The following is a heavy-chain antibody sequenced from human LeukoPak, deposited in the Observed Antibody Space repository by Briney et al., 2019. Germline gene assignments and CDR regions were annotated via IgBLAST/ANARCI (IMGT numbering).Heavy chain of an antibody. CDR1: GGSISSSSYY. CDR2: IYYSGST. V-gene: IGHV4-39*02. CDR3: ARDRYFDY. J-gene: IGHJ4*02. Sequence: PSETLSLTCTVAGGSISSSSYYWGWLRQPPGKGLEWIGSIYYSGSTYYNPSLKSRVTISVDTSKNQFSLKLSSVTAADTAVYYCARDRYFDYWGQGTLVTVSS.